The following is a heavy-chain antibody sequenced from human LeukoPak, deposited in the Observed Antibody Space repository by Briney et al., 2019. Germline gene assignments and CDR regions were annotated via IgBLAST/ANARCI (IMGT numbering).Heavy chain of an antibody. V-gene: IGHV3-21*01. Sequence: PGGSLRLSCAASGFTFSSYSMNWVRQAPGKGLEGVSSISSSSSYIYYADSVKGRFTISRDNAKNSLYLQMNSLRAEDTAVYYCARDPGGGDCQKCWGQGTLVTVSS. D-gene: IGHD2-21*02. CDR3: ARDPGGGDCQKC. J-gene: IGHJ4*02. CDR1: GFTFSSYS. CDR2: ISSSSSYI.